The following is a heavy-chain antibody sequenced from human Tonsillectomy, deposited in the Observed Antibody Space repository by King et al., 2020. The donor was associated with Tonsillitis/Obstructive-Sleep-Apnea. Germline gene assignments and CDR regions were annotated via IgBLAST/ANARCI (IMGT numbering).Heavy chain of an antibody. CDR2: IHPGDSET. V-gene: IGHV5-51*01. J-gene: IGHJ5*02. Sequence: QLVQSGAEVKRPGESLTISCKGSGYKFTNYWIAWVRHMPGKGLEWMGVIHPGDSETMYSPSFQGQVTISADKSITTAYLQWSSLKASDTAMYYCARQLEGDDGGPVWFDPWGQGTPVTVSS. CDR3: ARQLEGDDGGPVWFDP. D-gene: IGHD1-1*01. CDR1: GYKFTNYW.